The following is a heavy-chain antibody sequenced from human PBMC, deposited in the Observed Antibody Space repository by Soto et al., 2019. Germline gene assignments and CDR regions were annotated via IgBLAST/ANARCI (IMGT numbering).Heavy chain of an antibody. CDR1: GFTFSDYY. J-gene: IGHJ4*02. CDR3: ASGTNGAFFVY. Sequence: QVQLVESGGGLVKPGGSLRLSCAASGFTFSDYYMSWIRQAPGKGLEWVSYISSRSSTIFYADSVKGRFTICRDNVKNSLYLQMNSLRAEHTAVYYCASGTNGAFFVYWGQGILVTVSS. D-gene: IGHD2-8*01. CDR2: ISSRSSTI. V-gene: IGHV3-11*04.